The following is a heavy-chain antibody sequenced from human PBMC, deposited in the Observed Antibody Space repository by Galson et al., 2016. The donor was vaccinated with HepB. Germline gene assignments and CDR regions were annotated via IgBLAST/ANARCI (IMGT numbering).Heavy chain of an antibody. D-gene: IGHD3-3*01. CDR2: IYPGDSDA. CDR3: LRRYGFWRDPVDE. CDR1: GYSFSNYW. V-gene: IGHV5-51*01. J-gene: IGHJ4*02. Sequence: QSGAEVKKPGESLKISCQGSGYSFSNYWIAWVRQMPGKGLEWMGIIYPGDSDARYSPSFQGQVTISVDKSLSIAYLQWTSLRASDTAIYYCLRRYGFWRDPVDEWGQGTPVTVSS.